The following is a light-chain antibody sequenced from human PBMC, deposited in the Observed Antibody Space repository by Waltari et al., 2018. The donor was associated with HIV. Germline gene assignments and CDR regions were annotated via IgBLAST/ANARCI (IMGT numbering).Light chain of an antibody. V-gene: IGKV3-15*01. CDR2: GAS. J-gene: IGKJ1*01. Sequence: VMTQSPATVSVSPGERATLSCRASQVISTKLVWYQRKPGQAPRLLIYGASTRATGIPARFSGSGSGTDFTLTISSLQSEDSAIYYCQQYNNWPRTFGQGTKVEIK. CDR3: QQYNNWPRT. CDR1: QVISTK.